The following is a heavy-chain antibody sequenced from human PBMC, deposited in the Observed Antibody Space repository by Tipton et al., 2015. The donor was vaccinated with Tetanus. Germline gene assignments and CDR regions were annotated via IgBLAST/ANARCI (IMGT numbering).Heavy chain of an antibody. D-gene: IGHD6-13*01. CDR1: GDSISSFY. J-gene: IGHJ4*02. V-gene: IGHV4-4*07. CDR2: IYTSGCT. Sequence: TLSLTCSVSGDSISSFYWTWIRQPAGKGLEWIGRIYTSGCTNYNPSLKSRVIMSVDTSRRQFSLKLNSVTAADTAVYYCARGWGSSWYYFDYWGQGILVTVSS. CDR3: ARGWGSSWYYFDY.